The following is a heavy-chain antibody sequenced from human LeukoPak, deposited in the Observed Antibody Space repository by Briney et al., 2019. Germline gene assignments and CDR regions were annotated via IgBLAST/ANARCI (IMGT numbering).Heavy chain of an antibody. J-gene: IGHJ4*02. Sequence: SETLSLTCAVSGYPMNSGYYWGWIRQPPGKGLEWIASIYHGGRSYYNPSLKSRVTISVDTSKNQFSLKMSSVIAADTAVYYCYQRYNWNDDYWGQGTLVTVSS. D-gene: IGHD1-1*01. CDR1: GYPMNSGYY. V-gene: IGHV4-38-2*01. CDR2: IYHGGRS. CDR3: YQRYNWNDDY.